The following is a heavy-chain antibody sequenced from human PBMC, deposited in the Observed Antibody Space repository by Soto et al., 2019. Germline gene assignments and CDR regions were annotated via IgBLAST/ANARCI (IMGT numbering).Heavy chain of an antibody. CDR1: GFTFEDCG. CDR2: INWSGDST. D-gene: IGHD1-26*01. Sequence: PGGSLRLSCAISGFTFEDCGISWVRQVPGQGLEWVSGINWSGDSTGYADSVKGRFTISRDNAKNSLYLQMNSLRAEDTAVYYCAPQGVGATGYLYWGQGTLVTVSS. V-gene: IGHV3-20*04. CDR3: APQGVGATGYLY. J-gene: IGHJ4*02.